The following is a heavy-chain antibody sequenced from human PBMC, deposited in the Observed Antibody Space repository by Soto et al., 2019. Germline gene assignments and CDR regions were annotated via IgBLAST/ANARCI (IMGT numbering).Heavy chain of an antibody. Sequence: GGSLRLSCAASGFTFSSYSMNWVRQAPGKGLEWVSYISSSSSTIYYADSVKGRFTISRDNAKNSLYLQMNSLRDEDTAVYYCARDGRYYDILTGYYSPYYYYYGMDVWGQGT. CDR1: GFTFSSYS. V-gene: IGHV3-48*02. CDR3: ARDGRYYDILTGYYSPYYYYYGMDV. J-gene: IGHJ6*02. CDR2: ISSSSSTI. D-gene: IGHD3-9*01.